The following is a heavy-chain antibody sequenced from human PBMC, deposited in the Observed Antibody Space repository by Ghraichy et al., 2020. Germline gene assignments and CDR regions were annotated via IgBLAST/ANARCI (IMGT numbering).Heavy chain of an antibody. CDR1: GFTFDDYA. CDR3: AKDLAAAGMDV. V-gene: IGHV3-9*01. CDR2: ISWNSGSI. Sequence: SLNISCAASGFTFDDYAMHWVRQAPGKGLEWVSGISWNSGSIGYADSVKGRFTISRDNAKNSLYLQMNSLRAEDTALYYCAKDLAAAGMDVWGQGTTVTVSS. J-gene: IGHJ6*02. D-gene: IGHD6-25*01.